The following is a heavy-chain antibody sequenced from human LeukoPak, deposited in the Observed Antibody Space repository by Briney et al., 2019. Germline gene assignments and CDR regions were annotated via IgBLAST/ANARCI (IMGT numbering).Heavy chain of an antibody. CDR2: ISSSSSYI. V-gene: IGHV3-21*01. CDR1: GFTFSSYS. CDR3: ASTNSSSWYLSGPYMDV. D-gene: IGHD6-13*01. Sequence: PGGSLRLSCAASGFTFSSYSMNWVRQAPGKGLEWVSSISSSSSYIYYADSVKGRFTISRDNAKNSLYLQMNSLRAEDTAVYYCASTNSSSWYLSGPYMDVWGKGTMVTVSS. J-gene: IGHJ6*03.